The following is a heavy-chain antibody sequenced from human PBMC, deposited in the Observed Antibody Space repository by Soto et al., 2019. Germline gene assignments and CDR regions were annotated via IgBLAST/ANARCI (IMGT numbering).Heavy chain of an antibody. CDR1: GFTFSSYG. D-gene: IGHD6-19*01. V-gene: IGHV3-33*01. J-gene: IGHJ4*02. CDR3: ARAWSRSSGRIDY. Sequence: PGGSLRLSCAASGFTFSSYGMRWVRQAPGKGLEWVAVIWYDGSNKYYADSVKGRFTISRDNSKNTLYLQMNSLRAEDTAVYYCARAWSRSSGRIDYWGQGTLVTVSS. CDR2: IWYDGSNK.